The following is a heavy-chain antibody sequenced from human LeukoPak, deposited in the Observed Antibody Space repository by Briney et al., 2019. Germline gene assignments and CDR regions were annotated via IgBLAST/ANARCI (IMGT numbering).Heavy chain of an antibody. J-gene: IGHJ4*02. D-gene: IGHD4-23*01. V-gene: IGHV3-30-3*01. Sequence: GGSLRLSCAASGFTSSSYAMHWVRQAPGNGLEWVAVISYDGSNKYYADSVKGRFTISRDNSKNTLYLQMNSLRAEDTAVYYCARNPYGGNSRNFDYWGQGTLVTVSS. CDR1: GFTSSSYA. CDR2: ISYDGSNK. CDR3: ARNPYGGNSRNFDY.